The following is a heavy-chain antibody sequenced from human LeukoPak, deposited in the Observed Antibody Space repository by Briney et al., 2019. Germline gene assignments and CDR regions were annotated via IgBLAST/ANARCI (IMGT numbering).Heavy chain of an antibody. CDR3: ARVIVVVPAAPHPGNWFDP. Sequence: SETLSLTCTVSGGSISSYYWSWIRQPAGKGLEWIGRIYTSGSTNYNPSLKSRVTISVDTSKNQFSLKLSSVTAADTAVYYCARVIVVVPAAPHPGNWFDPWGQGTLVTVSS. CDR1: GGSISSYY. J-gene: IGHJ5*02. V-gene: IGHV4-4*07. CDR2: IYTSGST. D-gene: IGHD2-2*01.